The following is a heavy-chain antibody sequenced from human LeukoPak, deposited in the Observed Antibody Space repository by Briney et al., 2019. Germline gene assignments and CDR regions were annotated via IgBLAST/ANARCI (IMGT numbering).Heavy chain of an antibody. Sequence: SETLSLTCTVSGGSISVYYWSWIRQPPGKGLEWIGYIYNNGSTNYNPSLKSPVTLFLDKSRNQFSLTLSSVIAADTAVYFCGRAWYGHGTFDHWGQGTLVAVSS. V-gene: IGHV4-59*01. D-gene: IGHD5-18*01. CDR1: GGSISVYY. J-gene: IGHJ4*02. CDR2: IYNNGST. CDR3: GRAWYGHGTFDH.